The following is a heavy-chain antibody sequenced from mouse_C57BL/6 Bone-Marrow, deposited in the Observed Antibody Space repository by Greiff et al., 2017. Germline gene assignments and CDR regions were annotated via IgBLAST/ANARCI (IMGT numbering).Heavy chain of an antibody. CDR3: ARQDGAY. CDR1: GYTFTSYW. Sequence: VQLQQPGAELVKPGASVKLSCKASGYTFTSYWMQWVQQRPGQGLEWIGEIDPSDSYTNYNQKFKGKATLTVDTSSSTAYMQLSSLTSEDSAVYYYARQDGAYWGQGTLVTVAA. CDR2: IDPSDSYT. V-gene: IGHV1-50*01. J-gene: IGHJ3*01.